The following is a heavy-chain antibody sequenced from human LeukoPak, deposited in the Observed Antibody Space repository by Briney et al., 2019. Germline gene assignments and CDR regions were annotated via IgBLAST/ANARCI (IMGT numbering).Heavy chain of an antibody. CDR3: AIREMASNPP. CDR2: IRYDGSNK. J-gene: IGHJ4*02. CDR1: GFTFSSYG. D-gene: IGHD5-24*01. V-gene: IGHV3-30*02. Sequence: GGSLRLSCAASGFTFSSYGMHWVRQAPGKGLEWVAFIRYDGSNKYYADSVKGRFTISRDNSKNTLYLQMNSLRSEGTAVYYCAIREMASNPPWGQGTLVTVSS.